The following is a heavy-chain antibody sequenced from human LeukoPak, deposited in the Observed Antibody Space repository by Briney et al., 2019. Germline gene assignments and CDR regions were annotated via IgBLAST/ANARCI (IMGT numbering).Heavy chain of an antibody. J-gene: IGHJ4*02. CDR2: IRNDGAET. V-gene: IGHV3-7*01. D-gene: IGHD5-24*01. CDR3: ARDMGWQQFDC. CDR1: GFTFSSFW. Sequence: TGGSLRLSCAASGFTFSSFWMSWVRQAPWRGLERVANIRNDGAETYYMESVKGRFTISRDNAKNSMYLQMNSLRGEDTAVYYCARDMGWQQFDCWGQGTLVTVSS.